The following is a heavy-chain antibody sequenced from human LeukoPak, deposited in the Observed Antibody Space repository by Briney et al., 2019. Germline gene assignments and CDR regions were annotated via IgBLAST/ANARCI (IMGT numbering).Heavy chain of an antibody. J-gene: IGHJ3*02. CDR1: GFTFSSND. CDR3: ARGRGWGTFDI. D-gene: IGHD3-10*01. Sequence: GGSLRLSCAASGFTFSSNDMDWVGQGTGKGLEWVSSIGTAGDTYYPGSVKGRFTTSRENAKNSLYLQMNSLRVGDTAVYYCARGRGWGTFDIWGQGTMVTVSS. CDR2: IGTAGDT. V-gene: IGHV3-13*04.